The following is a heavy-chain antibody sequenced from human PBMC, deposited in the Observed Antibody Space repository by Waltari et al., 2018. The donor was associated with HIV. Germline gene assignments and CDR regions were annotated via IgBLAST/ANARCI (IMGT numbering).Heavy chain of an antibody. J-gene: IGHJ4*02. CDR1: GGSFSGYY. Sequence: QVQLQQWGAGLLKPSETLSLTCAVYGGSFSGYYWSWIRQPPGKGLEWIGEINHSGSTNYNPSLKSRVTISVDTSKNQFSLKLSSVTAADTAVYYCARGRGPRGYSYGPAPYFDYWGQGTLVTVSS. D-gene: IGHD5-18*01. CDR3: ARGRGPRGYSYGPAPYFDY. V-gene: IGHV4-34*01. CDR2: INHSGST.